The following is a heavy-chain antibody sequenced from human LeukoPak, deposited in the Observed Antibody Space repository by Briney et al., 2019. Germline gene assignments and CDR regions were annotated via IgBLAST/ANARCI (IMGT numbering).Heavy chain of an antibody. CDR1: GGSISGSSFY. V-gene: IGHV4-39*07. CDR3: AVGWFGKMSFYFGLDV. D-gene: IGHD3-10*01. CDR2: INHSGST. Sequence: PSETLSLTCSVSGGSISGSSFYWGGIRQAPGKGLEWIGSINHSGSTSYNPSLQSRVTISVDTSKNHFSLRLTSVTAADTALYFCAVGWFGKMSFYFGLDVWGQGTTVTV. J-gene: IGHJ6*02.